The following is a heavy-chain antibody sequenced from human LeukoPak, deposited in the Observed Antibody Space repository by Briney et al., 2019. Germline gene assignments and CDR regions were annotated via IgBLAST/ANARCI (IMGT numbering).Heavy chain of an antibody. D-gene: IGHD3-16*01. CDR3: ARGMSTGEY. V-gene: IGHV3-7*04. CDR2: INQDGSEK. J-gene: IGHJ4*02. CDR1: GFTFSSYW. Sequence: GGSLRLSCAASGFTFSSYWMSWVRQPPGKGLEWVANINQDGSEKYYVDSEKGRFTISRDNAKNSLYLQMNSLRAEDTAVYYCARGMSTGEYWGQGTRVTVSS.